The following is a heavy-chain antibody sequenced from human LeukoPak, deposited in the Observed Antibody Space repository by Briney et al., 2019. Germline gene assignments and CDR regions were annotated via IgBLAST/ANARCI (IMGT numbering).Heavy chain of an antibody. J-gene: IGHJ6*04. D-gene: IGHD6-19*01. V-gene: IGHV3-21*01. CDR1: GITVSSNY. Sequence: GGSLRLSCAASGITVSSNYMNWVRQAPGKGLEWVSSISSSSSYIYYADSVKGRFTISRDNAKNSLYLQMNSLRAEDTAVYYCASRSGYSSDDGMDVWGKGTTVTVSS. CDR3: ASRSGYSSDDGMDV. CDR2: ISSSSSYI.